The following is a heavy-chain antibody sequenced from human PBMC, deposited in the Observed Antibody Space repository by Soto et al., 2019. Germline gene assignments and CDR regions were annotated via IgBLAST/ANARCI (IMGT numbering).Heavy chain of an antibody. CDR2: IYWDDDT. J-gene: IGHJ3*01. D-gene: IGHD3-3*01. Sequence: QITLKESGPTLVKPTQTLTLTCTFSGFSLSTSGVGVGWIRQPPGEALECLALIYWDDDTRYSPSLESRLTTPKHTSKNLVVRTMTNMHPVDTATYYCARRSATYLASYGAFDVWRQGTPVTVSS. CDR1: GFSLSTSGVG. CDR3: ARRSATYLASYGAFDV. V-gene: IGHV2-5*02.